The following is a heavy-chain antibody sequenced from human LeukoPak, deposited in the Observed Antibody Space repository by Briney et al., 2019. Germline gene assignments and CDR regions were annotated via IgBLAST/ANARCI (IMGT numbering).Heavy chain of an antibody. CDR1: GFTFSGST. V-gene: IGHV3-73*01. D-gene: IGHD4-17*01. Sequence: GGSLRLSCAASGFTFSGSTMHWVRQASGKGLEWVGRIRNKANSYATAYVVSVKVRFTISRYDSKNTLYLQMNSLKAEDTAVYYCTGQPNYGDYPNWGQGTLVTVSS. CDR3: TGQPNYGDYPN. J-gene: IGHJ4*02. CDR2: IRNKANSYAT.